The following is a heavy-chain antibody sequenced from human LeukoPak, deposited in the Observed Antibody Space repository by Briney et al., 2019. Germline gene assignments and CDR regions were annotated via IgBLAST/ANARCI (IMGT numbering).Heavy chain of an antibody. CDR2: IYYSGST. Sequence: KSSETLSLTCAVYGGSFSGYYWSWIRQHPGKGLEWIGYIYYSGSTYYNPSLKSRVTISVDTSKNQFSLKLSSVTAADTAVYYCARAPNDILTGYRAFDYWGQGTLVTVSS. CDR1: GGSFSGYY. J-gene: IGHJ4*02. CDR3: ARAPNDILTGYRAFDY. D-gene: IGHD3-9*01. V-gene: IGHV4-31*11.